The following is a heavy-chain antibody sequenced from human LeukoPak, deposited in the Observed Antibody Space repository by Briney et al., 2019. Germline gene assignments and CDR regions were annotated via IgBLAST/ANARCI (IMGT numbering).Heavy chain of an antibody. D-gene: IGHD3-22*01. V-gene: IGHV3-23*01. J-gene: IGHJ4*02. Sequence: GGSLRLSCTASGFAFSNHAMSWVRQAPGKGLEWVSSISISGGTTYYADSVKGRFTISRDNSKNTLYLQMNSLRAEDTAVYYCASLQRSMIVGWGQGTLVTVSS. CDR3: ASLQRSMIVG. CDR1: GFAFSNHA. CDR2: ISISGGTT.